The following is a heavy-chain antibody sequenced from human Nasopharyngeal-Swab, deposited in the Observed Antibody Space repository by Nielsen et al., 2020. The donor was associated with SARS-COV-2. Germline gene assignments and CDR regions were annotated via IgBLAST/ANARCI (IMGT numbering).Heavy chain of an antibody. CDR3: AKDQGGSSWYGGAYYYYGMDV. Sequence: WIRQPPGKGLEWVAVISYDGSNKYYADSVKGRFTISRDNSKNTLYLQMNSLRAEDTAVYYCAKDQGGSSWYGGAYYYYGMDVWGQGTTVTVSS. V-gene: IGHV3-30*18. D-gene: IGHD6-13*01. CDR2: ISYDGSNK. J-gene: IGHJ6*02.